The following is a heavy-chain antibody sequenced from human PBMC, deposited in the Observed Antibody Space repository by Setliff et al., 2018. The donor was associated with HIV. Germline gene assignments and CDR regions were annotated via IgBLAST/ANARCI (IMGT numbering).Heavy chain of an antibody. Sequence: ASVKVSCKASGGTFSCYAISWVRQAPGQGLEWMGGIIPIFGTANYAQKFQGRVTITADESTSTAYMELSSLRSEDTAVYYCARDTGHYYDSSGYPNAFDIWGQGTMVTVSS. D-gene: IGHD3-22*01. J-gene: IGHJ3*02. CDR3: ARDTGHYYDSSGYPNAFDI. CDR1: GGTFSCYA. CDR2: IIPIFGTA. V-gene: IGHV1-69*13.